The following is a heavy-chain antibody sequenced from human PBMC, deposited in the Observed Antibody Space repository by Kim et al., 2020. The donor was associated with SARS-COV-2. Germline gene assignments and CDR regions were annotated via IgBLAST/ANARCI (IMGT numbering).Heavy chain of an antibody. CDR2: ISSSSSYI. CDR3: ARVPHRAARRYYYYMDV. Sequence: GGSLRLSCAASGFTFSSYSMNWVRQAPGKGLEWVSSISSSSSYIYYADSVKGRFTISRDNAKNSLYLQMNSLRAEDTAVYYCARVPHRAARRYYYYMDVWGKGTTVTVSS. CDR1: GFTFSSYS. J-gene: IGHJ6*03. D-gene: IGHD6-6*01. V-gene: IGHV3-21*01.